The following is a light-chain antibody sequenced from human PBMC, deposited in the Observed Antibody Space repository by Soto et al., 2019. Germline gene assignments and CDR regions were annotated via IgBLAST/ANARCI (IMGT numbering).Light chain of an antibody. J-gene: IGKJ1*01. CDR2: KVS. V-gene: IGKV2-24*01. CDR1: QSLAHSDGNTY. Sequence: DVVMTQTPLPSPVTLGQPASLSCRSSQSLAHSDGNTYLSWLHQRPGQPPRLLIYKVSNRLSGVPDRFSGSGAGTDFTLRISRVEAEDVGIYYCMQATYFPRTFGQGTKVDIK. CDR3: MQATYFPRT.